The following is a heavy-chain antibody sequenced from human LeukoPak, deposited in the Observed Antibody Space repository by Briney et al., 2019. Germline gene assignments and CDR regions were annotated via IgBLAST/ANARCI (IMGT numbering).Heavy chain of an antibody. Sequence: GASVKVSCKASGYTFTSYGISWVRQAPGQGLEWMGWISAYNGNTNYAQKLQGRVTMTTDTSTSTAYMELRSLRSDDTAVYYCARSNHALWFGDKVIDYWGQGTLVTVSS. CDR1: GYTFTSYG. D-gene: IGHD3-10*01. V-gene: IGHV1-18*01. CDR3: ARSNHALWFGDKVIDY. J-gene: IGHJ4*02. CDR2: ISAYNGNT.